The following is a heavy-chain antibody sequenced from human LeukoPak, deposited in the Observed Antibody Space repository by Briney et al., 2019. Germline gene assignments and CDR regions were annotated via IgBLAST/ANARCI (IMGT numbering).Heavy chain of an antibody. V-gene: IGHV3-23*01. D-gene: IGHD6-19*01. Sequence: PGGSLRLSCAASGFIFSNYAMSWVRQAPGRGLEWVSGISGSGGSTYYADSVKGRFTISRDNSKHPLYLQMNSLRAEDTAVYYCAKDLGYTSGWSDYWGQGTLVTVSS. CDR1: GFIFSNYA. J-gene: IGHJ4*02. CDR3: AKDLGYTSGWSDY. CDR2: ISGSGGST.